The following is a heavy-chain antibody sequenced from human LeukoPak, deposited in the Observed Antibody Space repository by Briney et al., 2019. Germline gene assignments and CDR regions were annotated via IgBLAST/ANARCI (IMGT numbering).Heavy chain of an antibody. CDR3: TREDRDTFDI. CDR2: TYYRSKWYN. V-gene: IGHV6-1*01. CDR1: GDSVSNNIAA. J-gene: IGHJ3*02. Sequence: SQTLSLTCAISGDSVSNNIAAWTWIRQSPSRGLEWLGRTYYRSKWYNTYAVSLRGRIIVTPDTSKNQFSLQLSSVTPEDTAVYYCTREDRDTFDIWGQGTVVTVSS.